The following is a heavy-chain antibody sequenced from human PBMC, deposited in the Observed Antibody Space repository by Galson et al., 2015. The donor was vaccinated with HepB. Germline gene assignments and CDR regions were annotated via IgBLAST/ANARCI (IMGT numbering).Heavy chain of an antibody. Sequence: SLRLSCAASRFTFSTYAMHWVRQAPGKGLEWLSFISSDESSTYYTDSVKGRFTISRDNSKNTLYLQMDSLRVEDTATYYCATPYHTGDFDFWGQGTLVTVSS. CDR2: ISSDESST. V-gene: IGHV3-30*14. CDR3: ATPYHTGDFDF. D-gene: IGHD3-3*01. J-gene: IGHJ4*02. CDR1: RFTFSTYA.